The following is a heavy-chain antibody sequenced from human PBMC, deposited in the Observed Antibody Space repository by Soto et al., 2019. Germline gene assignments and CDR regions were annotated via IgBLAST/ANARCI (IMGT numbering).Heavy chain of an antibody. Sequence: PSETLSLTCTVSGGSISSYYWSWIRQPPGKGLEWIGYIYYSGSTNYNPSLKNRVTISVDTSKNQFSLKLSSVTAADTAVYYCARSRSGYDPRGSDYWGQGTLVTASS. CDR2: IYYSGST. V-gene: IGHV4-59*01. CDR1: GGSISSYY. J-gene: IGHJ4*02. CDR3: ARSRSGYDPRGSDY. D-gene: IGHD5-12*01.